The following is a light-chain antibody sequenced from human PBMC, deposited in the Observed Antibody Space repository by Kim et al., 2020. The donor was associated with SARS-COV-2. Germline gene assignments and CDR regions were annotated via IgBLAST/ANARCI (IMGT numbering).Light chain of an antibody. CDR1: QSVSSN. CDR2: GAS. J-gene: IGKJ4*01. Sequence: EIVMTQSPATLSVSPGERATLSCRASQSVSSNVAWYQQRPGQAPRLLIYGASARATGIPARFSGSGSGTDFTLTISSLQSEDFAVYYCQQYNNWPPLTFGGGTKLEI. V-gene: IGKV3-15*01. CDR3: QQYNNWPPLT.